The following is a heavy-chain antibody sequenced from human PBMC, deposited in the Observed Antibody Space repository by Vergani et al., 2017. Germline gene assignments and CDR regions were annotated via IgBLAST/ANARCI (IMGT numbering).Heavy chain of an antibody. J-gene: IGHJ3*02. CDR3: SKVGLLDADDAFDI. D-gene: IGHD2-21*01. CDR2: ISSSSSYT. CDR1: GFTFSDYY. V-gene: IGHV3-11*05. Sequence: QVQLVESGGGLVKPGGSLRLSCAASGFTFSDYYMSWIRQAPGKGLEWVSYISSSSSYTNYADSLKGRFTISRDNNKNTLYLQMNSLRTEDTALYYCSKVGLLDADDAFDIWGQGTMVTVSS.